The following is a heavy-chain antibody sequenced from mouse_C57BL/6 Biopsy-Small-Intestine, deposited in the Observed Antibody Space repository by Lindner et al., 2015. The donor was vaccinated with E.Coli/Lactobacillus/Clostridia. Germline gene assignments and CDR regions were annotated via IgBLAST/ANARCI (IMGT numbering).Heavy chain of an antibody. J-gene: IGHJ4*01. CDR1: GYTFTNYY. CDR2: IIPNRLGTT. V-gene: IGHV1-64*01. D-gene: IGHD6-1*01. Sequence: SVKVSCKASGYTFTNYYMHWLRQAPGQGLEWMGIIIPNRLGTTRYAQQFQGRLTMTRDTSTSTVYMDLSSLRSDDTAVYFCARDSSADSGIPLDYWGQGTLVTVSS. CDR3: ARDSSADSGIPLDY.